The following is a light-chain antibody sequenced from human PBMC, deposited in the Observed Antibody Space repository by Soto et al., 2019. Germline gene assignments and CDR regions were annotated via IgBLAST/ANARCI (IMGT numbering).Light chain of an antibody. CDR2: GAS. CDR3: QQYSSSPRT. Sequence: EIVLTQSPATLSVSPGERVTLSCRASQSVDINLAWYQQKPGQAPRLLIYGASTRATDIPGRFSGRGSGTEFTLTISSLEPEDYALYYCQQYSSSPRTFGQGTKVDIK. CDR1: QSVDIN. V-gene: IGKV3-15*01. J-gene: IGKJ1*01.